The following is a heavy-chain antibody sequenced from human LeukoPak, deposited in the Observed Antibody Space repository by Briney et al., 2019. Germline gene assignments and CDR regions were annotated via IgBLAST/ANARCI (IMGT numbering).Heavy chain of an antibody. V-gene: IGHV4-38-2*02. CDR1: GYSISSGYY. CDR3: ARDRVDTAMVSDAFDI. CDR2: IYHSGST. J-gene: IGHJ3*02. D-gene: IGHD5-18*01. Sequence: SETLSLTCTVSGYSISSGYYWGWIRQPPGKGLEWIGSIYHSGSTYYNPSLKSRVTISVDTSKNQFSLKLSSVTAADTAVYYCARDRVDTAMVSDAFDIWGQGTMVTVSS.